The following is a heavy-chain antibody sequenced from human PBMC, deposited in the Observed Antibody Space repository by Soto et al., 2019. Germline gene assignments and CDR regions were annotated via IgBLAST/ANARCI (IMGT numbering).Heavy chain of an antibody. Sequence: QVQLVESGGGVVQPGRSLRLSCAASGFTFSSYGMHWVRQAPGKGLEWVALISYDGSNTYYADSVKGRFTISRDNSKNTLYLQMNSLRAEDTAVYYCAKDKSNLYDSSGYDYWGQGTLVTVSS. D-gene: IGHD3-22*01. CDR1: GFTFSSYG. CDR2: ISYDGSNT. V-gene: IGHV3-30*18. CDR3: AKDKSNLYDSSGYDY. J-gene: IGHJ4*02.